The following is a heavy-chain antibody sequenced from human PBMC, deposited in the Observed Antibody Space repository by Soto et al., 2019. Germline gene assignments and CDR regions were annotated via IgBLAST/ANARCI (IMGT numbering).Heavy chain of an antibody. CDR2: ISYDGSNK. V-gene: IGHV3-30-3*01. D-gene: IGHD2-15*01. CDR3: ARGAREDMAGVVVARPGESGVDV. Sequence: QVQLVESGGGVVQPGRSLRLSCAASGFTFRSYAMHWVRQAPGKGLECVAVISYDGSNKFYRDSVKGRFTISRDNSKNTLYLKINSLRYETRAVYSWARGAREDMAGVVVARPGESGVDVGAQGPRSPSP. J-gene: IGHJ6*02. CDR1: GFTFRSYA.